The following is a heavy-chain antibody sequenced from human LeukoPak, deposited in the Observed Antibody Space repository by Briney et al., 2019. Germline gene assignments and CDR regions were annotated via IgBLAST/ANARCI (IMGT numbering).Heavy chain of an antibody. J-gene: IGHJ4*02. V-gene: IGHV3-23*01. CDR2: ISGSGDDT. Sequence: GGSLRLSCAVSGYMFSQHTMSWVRQAPGKRLEWVSSISGSGDDTRYADSVMGRFTISRDNGKNTLSLQMNSLRAEDTAVYYCAKSDCASDGCKLLNYWGQGTLVTASS. CDR3: AKSDCASDGCKLLNY. D-gene: IGHD3-10*01. CDR1: GYMFSQHT.